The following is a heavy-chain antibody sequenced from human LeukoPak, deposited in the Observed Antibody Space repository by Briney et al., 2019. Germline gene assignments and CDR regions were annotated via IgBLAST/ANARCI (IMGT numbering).Heavy chain of an antibody. CDR2: IRYSGHT. J-gene: IGHJ5*02. CDR1: GDSVSSDRYY. D-gene: IGHD1-1*01. V-gene: IGHV4-61*01. Sequence: PSETLSLTCTVSGDSVSSDRYYWTWIRRSPGKGLEWIAYIRYSGHTNYNPSLNSRVTISLDTSKNQFSLRLSSVTAADTAVYYCARYNWNTWFDPWGQGTLVTVSS. CDR3: ARYNWNTWFDP.